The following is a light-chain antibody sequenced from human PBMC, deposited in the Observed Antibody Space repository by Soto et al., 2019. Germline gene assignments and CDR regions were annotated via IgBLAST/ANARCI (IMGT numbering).Light chain of an antibody. V-gene: IGLV2-14*03. CDR1: SRDIGSYDY. J-gene: IGLJ2*01. CDR3: SSKRDKNTVL. Sequence: QSALTQPASVSGSPGQLITISCTGTSRDIGSYDYVSGYQQHPGLAPRLIIYDAAERPSSISDRFSGSRSGNTASLTIAGLRPEDEADYYCSSKRDKNTVLFAGGTKLTVL. CDR2: DAA.